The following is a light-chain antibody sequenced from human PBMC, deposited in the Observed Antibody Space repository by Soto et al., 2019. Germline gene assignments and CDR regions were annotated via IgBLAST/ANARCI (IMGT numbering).Light chain of an antibody. CDR2: RTS. V-gene: IGKV3-20*01. Sequence: EIVLTQSPGTLSLYPGERATLSCRASQSLGASYLAWYQQKPGQAPRLLIYRTSNRASGIPDRFSGSGSGPDFTLTISRLEPEDFAVYYCHQYGRSPRTFGQGTKVDIK. CDR1: QSLGASY. CDR3: HQYGRSPRT. J-gene: IGKJ1*01.